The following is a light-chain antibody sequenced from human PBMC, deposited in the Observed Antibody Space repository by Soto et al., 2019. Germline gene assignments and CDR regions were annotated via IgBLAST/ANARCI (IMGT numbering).Light chain of an antibody. V-gene: IGLV2-8*01. J-gene: IGLJ1*01. CDR1: SSDVGGYNY. Sequence: QSALTRPPSASGSPGQSVIISCTGTSSDVGGYNYVSWYQQHPGKAPKVIIYEVSKRPSGVPDRFSGSKSGNTASLTVSGLQAEDEADYYCSSYAGTTLYVFGTGTKLTVL. CDR2: EVS. CDR3: SSYAGTTLYV.